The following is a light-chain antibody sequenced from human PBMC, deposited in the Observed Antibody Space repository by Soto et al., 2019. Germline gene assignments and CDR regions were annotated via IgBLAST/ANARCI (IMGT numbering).Light chain of an antibody. Sequence: AIQLTQSPSSLSVSVGDRVSITCRASQGISSALAWYQQKPGRAPKLLIHDASTLESGVPSRFSGSGSGTDFTLTISSLQPEDFATYYCQQLNSYPLTFGGGTKVDIK. V-gene: IGKV1-13*02. J-gene: IGKJ4*01. CDR3: QQLNSYPLT. CDR1: QGISSA. CDR2: DAS.